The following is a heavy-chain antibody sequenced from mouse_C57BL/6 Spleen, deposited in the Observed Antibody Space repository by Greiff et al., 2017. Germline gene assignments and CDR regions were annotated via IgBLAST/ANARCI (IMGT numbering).Heavy chain of an antibody. D-gene: IGHD1-1*01. J-gene: IGHJ4*01. Sequence: VQLQQPGAELVKPGASVKLSCKASGYTFTSYWMQWVKQRPGQGLEWIGEIDPSDSYTNYNQKFKGKATLTVDTSSSTAYMQLSSLTSEDSAVYYCARGPYGSSSVYYAMDYWGQGTSVTVSS. CDR2: IDPSDSYT. V-gene: IGHV1-50*01. CDR1: GYTFTSYW. CDR3: ARGPYGSSSVYYAMDY.